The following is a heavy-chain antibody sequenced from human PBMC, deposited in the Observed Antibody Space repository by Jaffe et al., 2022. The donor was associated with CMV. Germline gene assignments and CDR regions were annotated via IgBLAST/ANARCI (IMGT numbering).Heavy chain of an antibody. V-gene: IGHV3-21*01. J-gene: IGHJ4*02. D-gene: IGHD3-22*01. CDR2: ISSSSSYI. CDR3: ARGPEEGYYYDSSGYYYEDY. Sequence: EVQLVESGGGLVKPGGSLRLSCAASGFTFSSYSMNWVRQAPGKGLEWVSSISSSSSYIYYADSVKGRFTISRDNAKNSLYLQMNSLRAEDTAVYYCARGPEEGYYYDSSGYYYEDYWGQGTLVTVSS. CDR1: GFTFSSYS.